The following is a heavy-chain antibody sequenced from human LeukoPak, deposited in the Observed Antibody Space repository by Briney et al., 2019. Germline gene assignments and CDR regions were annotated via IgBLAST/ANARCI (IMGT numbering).Heavy chain of an antibody. CDR2: ISASGGST. J-gene: IGHJ5*02. D-gene: IGHD1-14*01. V-gene: IGHV3-23*01. Sequence: GGSLRLSCVDPGFTFSSYDMSWVRQIPGKGLEWVSAISASGGSTYYADSVKGRFTISRDNSKSTPYLQMNSLRAEDTAIFYCARDLNRNWFDPWGQGTLVTVSS. CDR1: GFTFSSYD. CDR3: ARDLNRNWFDP.